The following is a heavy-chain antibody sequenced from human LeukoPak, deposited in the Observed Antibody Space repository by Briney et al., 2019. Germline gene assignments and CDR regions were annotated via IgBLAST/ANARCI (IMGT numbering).Heavy chain of an antibody. V-gene: IGHV4-61*02. Sequence: SETLSLTCTVSGGSISSGSYYWSWIRQPAGKGLEWIGRIYTSGSTNYNPSLKSRVTISVDTSKNQFSLKLSSVTAADTAVYYCARANWGSFDYWGQGTLVTVSS. CDR2: IYTSGST. D-gene: IGHD7-27*01. J-gene: IGHJ4*02. CDR1: GGSISSGSYY. CDR3: ARANWGSFDY.